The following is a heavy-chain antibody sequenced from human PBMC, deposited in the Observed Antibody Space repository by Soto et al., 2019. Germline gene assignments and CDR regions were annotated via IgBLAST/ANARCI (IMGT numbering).Heavy chain of an antibody. Sequence: SQTRSVTLAVSGDSVSRNSASWNWIRKSPSRGLEWLGRTYYRSKWYNDYAVSVKSRITINPDTSKNQFSLQLNSVTPEDTAVYYCAREASWFGELLDAFDIWGQGTMVTVSS. CDR3: AREASWFGELLDAFDI. V-gene: IGHV6-1*01. D-gene: IGHD3-10*01. CDR1: GDSVSRNSAS. J-gene: IGHJ3*02. CDR2: TYYRSKWYN.